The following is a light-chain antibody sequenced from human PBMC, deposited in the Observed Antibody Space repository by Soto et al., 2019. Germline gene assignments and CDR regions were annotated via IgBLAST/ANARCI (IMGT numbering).Light chain of an antibody. V-gene: IGLV2-11*01. Sequence: QSALTQPRSVSGSPGQSVTISCTGTSSDVGGYRFVSWYQHHPGKAPKLMISEVSERPSGVPDRFSGSRSGNTASLTISGLQAEDEADYYCCTYAGSYTWVFGGGIKVTVL. CDR1: SSDVGGYRF. CDR3: CTYAGSYTWV. CDR2: EVS. J-gene: IGLJ3*02.